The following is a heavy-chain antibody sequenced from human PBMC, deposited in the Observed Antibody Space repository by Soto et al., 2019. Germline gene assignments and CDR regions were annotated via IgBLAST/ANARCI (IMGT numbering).Heavy chain of an antibody. J-gene: IGHJ4*02. CDR1: GFTFSSYA. D-gene: IGHD1-7*01. CDR3: ATSGFNWNFGSFDY. CDR2: ISYDGSNK. V-gene: IGHV3-30-3*01. Sequence: LRLSCAASGFTFSSYAMHWVRQAPGKGLEWVAVISYDGSNKYYADSVKGRFTISRDNSKNTLYLQMNSLRAEDTAVYYCATSGFNWNFGSFDYWGQGTLVTVSS.